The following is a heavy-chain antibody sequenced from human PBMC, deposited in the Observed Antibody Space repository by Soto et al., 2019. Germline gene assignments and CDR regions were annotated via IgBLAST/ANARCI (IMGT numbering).Heavy chain of an antibody. Sequence: PGGSLRLSCAASGFTFSRHAIHWVRLTPGRGLEWVLAISRDGSYIYYTDSVKGRFTVSRDNSKNTVYLQMNSLRAEDTAVYYCAKDLIAARPDAFDIWGQGTMVTVSS. D-gene: IGHD6-6*01. CDR1: GFTFSRHA. V-gene: IGHV3-30*04. CDR2: ISRDGSYI. J-gene: IGHJ3*02. CDR3: AKDLIAARPDAFDI.